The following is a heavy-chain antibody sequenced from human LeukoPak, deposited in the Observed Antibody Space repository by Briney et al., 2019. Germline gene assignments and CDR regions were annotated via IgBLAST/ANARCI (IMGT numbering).Heavy chain of an antibody. CDR1: GFSFSTYG. V-gene: IGHV3-23*01. CDR3: ARSPVEMAALPSLHFDY. J-gene: IGHJ4*02. Sequence: GGSLRLSCAASGFSFSTYGMTWVRQAPGKGLEWVSAISGSGGSTYYADSVKGRFTISRDNSKNTLYLQMNSLRAEDTAVYYCARSPVEMAALPSLHFDYWGQGTLVTVSS. D-gene: IGHD5-24*01. CDR2: ISGSGGST.